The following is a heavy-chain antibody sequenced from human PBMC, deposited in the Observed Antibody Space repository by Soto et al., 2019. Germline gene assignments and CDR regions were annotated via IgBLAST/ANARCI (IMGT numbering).Heavy chain of an antibody. V-gene: IGHV3-11*01. CDR2: ISSSGSII. Sequence: QLEESGGGLVKPEGSLRLSCAASGFTFSDYYMSWIRQAPGKGLEWVAYISSSGSIIKYGDSMKGRFIISRDNSKNTLYLQVNSLRVEDTGVYYCARDAEGMDVWGQGTTVIVSS. CDR3: ARDAEGMDV. J-gene: IGHJ6*02. CDR1: GFTFSDYY.